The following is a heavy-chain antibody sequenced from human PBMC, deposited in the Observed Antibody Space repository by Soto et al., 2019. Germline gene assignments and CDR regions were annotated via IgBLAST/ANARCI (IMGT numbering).Heavy chain of an antibody. J-gene: IGHJ6*02. V-gene: IGHV3-48*02. CDR1: GFTFSSYS. D-gene: IGHD3-22*01. CDR3: ARDRGTMIVVVQRPSSIPYGMDV. Sequence: GGALRLSCAASGFTFSSYSMNWVRRAPGKGLEWVSYISSSSSTIYYADSVKGRFTISRDNAKNSLYLQMNSLRDEDTAVYYCARDRGTMIVVVQRPSSIPYGMDVWGQGTTVTVSS. CDR2: ISSSSSTI.